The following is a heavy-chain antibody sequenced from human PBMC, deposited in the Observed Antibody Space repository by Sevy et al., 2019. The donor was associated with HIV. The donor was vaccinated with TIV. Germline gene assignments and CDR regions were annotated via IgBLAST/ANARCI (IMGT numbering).Heavy chain of an antibody. J-gene: IGHJ6*03. CDR2: INSDGSST. V-gene: IGHV3-74*01. D-gene: IGHD3-22*01. CDR3: ARDRGSSGSTQYYYYYYMDV. Sequence: GGSLRLSCAASGFTFSSYWMHWVRQAPGKGLVWVSRINSDGSSTSYADSVKGRFTISRDNAKKTLYLQMNSLRAEDTAVYYCARDRGSSGSTQYYYYYYMDVWGKGTTVTVSS. CDR1: GFTFSSYW.